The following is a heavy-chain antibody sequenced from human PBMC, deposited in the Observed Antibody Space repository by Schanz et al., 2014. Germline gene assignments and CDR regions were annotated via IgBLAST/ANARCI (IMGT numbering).Heavy chain of an antibody. CDR2: MIGSGSSV. J-gene: IGHJ4*02. V-gene: IGHV3-23*01. Sequence: VQLLESGGGLVQPGGSLRLSCAASGFTFSIYGMSWVRQAPGKGLEWVSRMIGSGSSVFYADSVKGRFTISRDNSKNTLYLQMNSLRAEDTAVYYCAKDHAGSDILTALGNWGQGTLVTVSS. D-gene: IGHD3-9*01. CDR3: AKDHAGSDILTALGN. CDR1: GFTFSIYG.